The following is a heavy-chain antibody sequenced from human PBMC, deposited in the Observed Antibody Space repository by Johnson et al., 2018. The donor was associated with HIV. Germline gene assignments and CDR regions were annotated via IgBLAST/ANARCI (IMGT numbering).Heavy chain of an antibody. V-gene: IGHV3-9*01. CDR1: GFTFSSYA. CDR3: TTDVPGGPYYNAFDI. J-gene: IGHJ3*02. D-gene: IGHD1-26*01. CDR2: ISWNSGSV. Sequence: VQLVESGGGLVQPGGSLRLSCAASGFTFSSYAMHWVRQAPGKGLEWVSGISWNSGSVDYADSVKGRFTISRDNSKNTLYLQMNSLKTEDTALYYCTTDVPGGPYYNAFDIWGQGTMVTVSS.